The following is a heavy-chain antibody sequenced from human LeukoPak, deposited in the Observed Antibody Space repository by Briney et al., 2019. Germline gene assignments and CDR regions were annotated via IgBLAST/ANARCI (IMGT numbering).Heavy chain of an antibody. V-gene: IGHV3-21*01. CDR3: ARDPAEQWLVHDYYYGMDV. CDR1: GFTFSSYS. CDR2: ISSSSSYI. Sequence: PGGSLRLSCAASGFTFSSYSMNWVRQAPGKGLEWVSSISSSSSYIYYADSVKGRFTISRDNAKNSLYLQMNSLRAEDTAVYYCARDPAEQWLVHDYYYGMDVWGQGTTVTVSS. J-gene: IGHJ6*02. D-gene: IGHD6-19*01.